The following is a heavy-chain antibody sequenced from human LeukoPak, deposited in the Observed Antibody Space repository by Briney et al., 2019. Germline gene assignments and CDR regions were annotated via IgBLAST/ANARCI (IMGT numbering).Heavy chain of an antibody. CDR3: ARGTSSLDY. CDR2: IYYSGNN. Sequence: SETLSLTCTVSGFSISSYYWSWMRQPPGKGLEYIGYIYYSGNNNYNPSLKSRVTITVDTYKNQFSLELSSVTAADTAVYYCARGTSSLDYWGQGTLVTVSS. CDR1: GFSISSYY. V-gene: IGHV4-59*01. J-gene: IGHJ4*02.